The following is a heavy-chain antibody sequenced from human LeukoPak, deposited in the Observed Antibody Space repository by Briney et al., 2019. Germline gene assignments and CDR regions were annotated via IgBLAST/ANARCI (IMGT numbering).Heavy chain of an antibody. CDR1: GYTFTSYG. CDR2: IIPIFGTA. Sequence: GASVKVSCKASGYTFTSYGISWVRQAPGQGLEWMGGIIPIFGTANYAQKFQGRVTITADESTSTAYMELSSLRSEDTAVYYCARDLPLCTSCFGWFDPWGQGTLVTVSS. CDR3: ARDLPLCTSCFGWFDP. J-gene: IGHJ5*02. D-gene: IGHD2-2*01. V-gene: IGHV1-69*13.